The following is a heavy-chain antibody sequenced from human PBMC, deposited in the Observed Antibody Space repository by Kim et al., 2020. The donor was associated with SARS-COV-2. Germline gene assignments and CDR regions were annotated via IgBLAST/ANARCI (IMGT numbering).Heavy chain of an antibody. J-gene: IGHJ6*02. D-gene: IGHD6-19*01. CDR1: GFTFSSYA. CDR3: AGIAVAAYYYYYGMDV. CDR2: ISGSGGST. Sequence: GGSLRLSCAASGFTFSSYAMSWVRQAPGKGLEWVSAISGSGGSTYYADSVKGRFTTSRDNSKNTLYLQMNSLRAEDTAVYYCAGIAVAAYYYYYGMDVWGQGTTVTVSS. V-gene: IGHV3-23*01.